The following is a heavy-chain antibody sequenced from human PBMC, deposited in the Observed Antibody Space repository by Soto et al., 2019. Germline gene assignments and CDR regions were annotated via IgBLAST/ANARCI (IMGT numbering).Heavy chain of an antibody. CDR1: GFTFSSYE. CDR3: ARGGYSYDH. Sequence: GGSLRLSCAASGFTFSSYEMNWVRQAPGKGLEWVSYISGSGSTIYYADSVKGRFTISRDNAKNSLYLQMNSLRAEDTAVYYCARGGYSYDHWGQGTLVTVSS. D-gene: IGHD5-18*01. J-gene: IGHJ4*02. V-gene: IGHV3-48*03. CDR2: ISGSGSTI.